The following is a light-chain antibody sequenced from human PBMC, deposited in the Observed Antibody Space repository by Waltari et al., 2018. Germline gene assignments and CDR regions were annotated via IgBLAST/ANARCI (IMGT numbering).Light chain of an antibody. CDR1: SSNIGARYD. Sequence: QSVLTQPPSVSGAPGPRVTISCTASSSNIGARYDVHWYQQPPGTAPKLLMSGNSNRPSGVPDRFSGSKSGTSASLAITGLQAEDEADYYCQSYDSSLSGSRVFGGGTKLTVL. CDR3: QSYDSSLSGSRV. V-gene: IGLV1-40*01. J-gene: IGLJ2*01. CDR2: GNS.